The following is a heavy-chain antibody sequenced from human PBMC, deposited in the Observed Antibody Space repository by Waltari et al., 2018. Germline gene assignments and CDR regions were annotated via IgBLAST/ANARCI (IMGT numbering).Heavy chain of an antibody. Sequence: VQLVESGGGLVQPGGSLRLSCAASGNTLGNYYMHWVRQAPGKGRGWGSHINGPGSTTRYADSVKGRFTISRDNAKKMLYLQMNSLRAEDTAVYFCAREVDAFDVWGQGTMVTVSS. CDR2: INGPGSTT. CDR3: AREVDAFDV. J-gene: IGHJ3*01. CDR1: GNTLGNYY. V-gene: IGHV3-74*01.